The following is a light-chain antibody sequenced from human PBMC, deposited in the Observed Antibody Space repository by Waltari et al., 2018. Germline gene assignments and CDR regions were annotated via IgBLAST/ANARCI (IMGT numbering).Light chain of an antibody. J-gene: IGKJ4*01. Sequence: DIQMTQPPSSLSASVGDRVHITCRASQSITTFLNWYQQKPGKAPKLLIYAATNLQSGVPSRFSGSGSGTDFTLTISSLQPEDFATYYCQQSYTTSEITFGGGSRVEIK. CDR2: AAT. CDR3: QQSYTTSEIT. CDR1: QSITTF. V-gene: IGKV1-39*01.